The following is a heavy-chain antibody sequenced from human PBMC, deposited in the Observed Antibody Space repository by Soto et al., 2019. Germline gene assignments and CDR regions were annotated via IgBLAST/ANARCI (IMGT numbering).Heavy chain of an antibody. CDR2: IKQDGGEN. V-gene: IGHV3-7*04. D-gene: IGHD1-26*01. CDR1: GFTFSSYW. J-gene: IGHJ6*04. CDR3: AREEHYYYGVDV. Sequence: EVQLVESGGGLVQPGGSLRLSCAASGFTFSSYWMTWVRQAPGKGLEWVANIKQDGGENYYVDSVKGRFTISRDNAKNTLYLQMSSMRAEGTSVYYCAREEHYYYGVDVLGIGTTVTFTS.